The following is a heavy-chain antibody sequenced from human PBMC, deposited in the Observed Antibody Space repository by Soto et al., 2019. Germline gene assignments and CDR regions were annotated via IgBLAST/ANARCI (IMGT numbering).Heavy chain of an antibody. CDR1: GYSFTSHW. D-gene: IGHD6-13*01. V-gene: IGHV5-51*01. CDR2: IYPDDSDT. CDR3: ARHMEAAAGQFYYYYGMDV. J-gene: IGHJ6*02. Sequence: GESLKISCKGFGYSFTSHWIGWVRQMPGKGLEWMGTIYPDDSDTRYSPSFQGQVTISADKSISTAYLQWSSLKASDTAMYDCARHMEAAAGQFYYYYGMDVWGQGTTVTVSS.